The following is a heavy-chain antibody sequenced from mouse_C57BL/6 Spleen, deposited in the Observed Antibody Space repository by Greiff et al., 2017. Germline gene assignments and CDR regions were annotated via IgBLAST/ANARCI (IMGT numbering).Heavy chain of an antibody. V-gene: IGHV1-50*01. CDR3: AKRSYYSKGWYFDV. J-gene: IGHJ1*03. D-gene: IGHD2-5*01. CDR1: GYTFTSYW. Sequence: VQLQQPGAELVKPGASVKLSCKASGYTFTSYWMQWVKQRPGQGLEWIGEIDPSDSYTNYNQKFKGKATLTVDTASSTAYMQLSSLTSEDSAVYYCAKRSYYSKGWYFDVWGTGTTVTVSS. CDR2: IDPSDSYT.